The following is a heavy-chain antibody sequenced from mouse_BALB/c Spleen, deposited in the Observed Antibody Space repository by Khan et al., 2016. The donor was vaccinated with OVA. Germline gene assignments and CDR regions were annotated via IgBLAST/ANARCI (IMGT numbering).Heavy chain of an antibody. J-gene: IGHJ3*01. V-gene: IGHV1-77*01. CDR2: IYPGNGNI. CDR3: TRSGIGSFAF. CDR1: GYTFTDYY. Sequence: QVQLQQSGAELARPGASVTLSCKASGYTFTDYYINWVKQRTGQGLEWIGDIYPGNGNINYNENFKGKATLTADKYSSTAVLHLSSPATEDSAVYFCTRSGIGSFAFWGQGTLVTVSA. D-gene: IGHD2-14*01.